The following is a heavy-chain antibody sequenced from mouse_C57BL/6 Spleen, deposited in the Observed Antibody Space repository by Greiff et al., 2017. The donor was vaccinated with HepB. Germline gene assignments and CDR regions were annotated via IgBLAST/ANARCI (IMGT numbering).Heavy chain of an antibody. CDR3: ARKDYGSSYGAMDY. D-gene: IGHD1-1*01. Sequence: VQLKESGPELVKPGASVKISCKASGYSFTDYNMNWVKQSNGKSLEWIGVINPNYGTTSYNQKFKGKATLTADQSSSTAYMQLNSLTSEDSAVYYCARKDYGSSYGAMDYWGQGTSVTVSS. CDR2: INPNYGTT. J-gene: IGHJ4*01. CDR1: GYSFTDYN. V-gene: IGHV1-39*01.